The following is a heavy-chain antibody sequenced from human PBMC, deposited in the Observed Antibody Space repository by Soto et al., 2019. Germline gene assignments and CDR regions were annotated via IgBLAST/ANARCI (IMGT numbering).Heavy chain of an antibody. CDR1: GFSLSTSGVG. Sequence: QITLKESGPTLVKPTQTITLTCTFSGFSLSTSGVGVGWIRQPPGKALEWLALLYWDDDKRYSPSLNSRLTITKDTSKTQVVLTMTNIDPVDTATYYCAHDSGGGYGFDYWGQGTLVTVSS. D-gene: IGHD6-19*01. CDR2: LYWDDDK. V-gene: IGHV2-5*02. CDR3: AHDSGGGYGFDY. J-gene: IGHJ4*02.